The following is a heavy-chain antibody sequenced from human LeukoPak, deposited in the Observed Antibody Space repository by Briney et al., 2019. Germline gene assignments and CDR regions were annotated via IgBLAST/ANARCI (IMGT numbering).Heavy chain of an antibody. D-gene: IGHD2-2*01. V-gene: IGHV1-69*13. CDR3: ARPSDIVVVPAAVDAFDI. J-gene: IGHJ3*02. CDR1: GGTFSSYA. Sequence: SVKVSCKASGGTFSSYAISWVRQAPGQGLEWMGGIIPIFGTANCAQKFQGRVTITADESTSTAYMELSSLRSEDTAVYYCARPSDIVVVPAAVDAFDIWGQGTMVTVSS. CDR2: IIPIFGTA.